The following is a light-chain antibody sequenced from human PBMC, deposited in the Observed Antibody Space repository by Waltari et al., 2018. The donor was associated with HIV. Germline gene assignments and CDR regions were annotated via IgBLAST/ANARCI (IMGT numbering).Light chain of an antibody. CDR2: GAS. V-gene: IGKV3-20*01. CDR3: QQYGSSPPKHT. J-gene: IGKJ2*01. Sequence: EIVLTQSPGTLSLSPGERATLSCRASQSVSSSYLAWYQQKPGQAPRHLIYGASSRATGIPDRISGSGSGTDFTLTISRLEPEDFAVYYCQQYGSSPPKHTFGQGTKLEIK. CDR1: QSVSSSY.